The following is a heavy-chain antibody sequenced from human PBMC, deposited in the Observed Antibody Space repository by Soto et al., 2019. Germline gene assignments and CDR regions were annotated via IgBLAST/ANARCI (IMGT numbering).Heavy chain of an antibody. Sequence: ASVKVSCKASGYSFTDYHIHWVRQAPGQGLEWLGRINPKSGGTSTAQKFQGRVTMTRDTSISTAYMELSRLRSDDTAVYYCARDFYYDSSITFPDWGQGTLVTVSS. D-gene: IGHD3-22*01. CDR2: INPKSGGT. V-gene: IGHV1-2*06. J-gene: IGHJ4*02. CDR3: ARDFYYDSSITFPD. CDR1: GYSFTDYH.